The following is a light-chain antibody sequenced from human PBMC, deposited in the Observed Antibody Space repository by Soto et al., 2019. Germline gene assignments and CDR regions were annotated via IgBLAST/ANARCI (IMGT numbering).Light chain of an antibody. V-gene: IGLV1-40*01. J-gene: IGLJ2*01. CDR3: QSYDSSLSGSV. Sequence: QSVLTQPPSVSGAPGQRVTISCTGSSSNFGAGYDVPWYQQLQGTAPKLLIYGNSNRPSGVPDRFSGSKSGTSASLAITGLQAEDEADYYCQSYDSSLSGSVFGGGTKLTVL. CDR2: GNS. CDR1: SSNFGAGYD.